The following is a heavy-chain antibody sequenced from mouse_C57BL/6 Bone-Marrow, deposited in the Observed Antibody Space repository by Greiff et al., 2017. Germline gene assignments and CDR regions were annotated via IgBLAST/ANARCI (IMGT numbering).Heavy chain of an antibody. V-gene: IGHV1-81*01. CDR2: IYPRSGST. J-gene: IGHJ2*01. D-gene: IGHD1-2*01. CDR1: GYTFTSYG. Sequence: VQLQQSGAELVRPGASVTLSCKASGYTFTSYGISWVKQRTGQGLEWIGEIYPRSGSTYYNEKFKGKATLTADTSSSTAYMELRSLSSEDSAVYLCARAICDFDYWGQGTTLLVSS. CDR3: ARAICDFDY.